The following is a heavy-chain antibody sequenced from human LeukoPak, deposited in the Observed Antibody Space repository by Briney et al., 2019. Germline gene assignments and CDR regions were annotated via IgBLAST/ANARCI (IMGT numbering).Heavy chain of an antibody. CDR1: GFTVSSNY. V-gene: IGHV3-66*01. Sequence: GGXLRLSCAASGFTVSSNYXXWVRQAPGKGXXXXXXXYSGGSTYYADSVKXXXXISRDNSKNTLYLQMNSLRAEDTAVYYCARGGTMSSGFYSYFDYWGQGTLVTVSS. CDR3: ARGGTMSSGFYSYFDY. J-gene: IGHJ4*02. CDR2: XYSGGST. D-gene: IGHD6-19*01.